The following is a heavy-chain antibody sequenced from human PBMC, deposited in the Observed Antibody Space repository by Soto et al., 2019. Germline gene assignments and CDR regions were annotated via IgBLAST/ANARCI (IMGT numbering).Heavy chain of an antibody. Sequence: EVYLVESGGGLVEPGRSLRLSCTASGFPFGNFLMSWFRQAPGKGMEWVGFIRSQPYGGTAEYAASVRGRFTISRDDSKGIAYLQMNSLQTEDSGVYSCIGSFPFWGQGTLVTVSS. V-gene: IGHV3-49*03. CDR1: GFPFGNFL. D-gene: IGHD3-10*01. CDR2: IRSQPYGGTA. J-gene: IGHJ4*02. CDR3: IGSFPF.